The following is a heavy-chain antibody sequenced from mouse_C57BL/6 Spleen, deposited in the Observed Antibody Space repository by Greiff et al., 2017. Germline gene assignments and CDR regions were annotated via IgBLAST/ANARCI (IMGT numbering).Heavy chain of an antibody. V-gene: IGHV1-82*01. J-gene: IGHJ3*01. CDR1: GYAFSSSW. D-gene: IGHD1-1*01. CDR2: IYPGDGDT. CDR3: ARRGITTVAAGGFAY. Sequence: LEESGPELVKPGASVKISCKASGYAFSSSWMNWVKQRPGKGLEWIGRIYPGDGDTNYNGKFKGKATLTADKSSSTAYMQLSSLTSEDSAVYFCARRGITTVAAGGFAYWGQGTLVTVSA.